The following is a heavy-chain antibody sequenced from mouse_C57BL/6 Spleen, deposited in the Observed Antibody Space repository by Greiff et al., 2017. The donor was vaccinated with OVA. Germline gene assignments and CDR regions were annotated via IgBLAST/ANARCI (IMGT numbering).Heavy chain of an antibody. CDR1: GYTFTDYY. CDR2: IYPGSGNT. Sequence: VQLQQSGAELVRPGASVKLSCKASGYTFTDYYINWVKQRPGQGLEWIARIYPGSGNTYYNEKFKGKATLTAEKSSSTAYMQLSSLTSEDSAVYFCARYDYDGGVFDYWGQGTTLTVSS. CDR3: ARYDYDGGVFDY. D-gene: IGHD2-4*01. J-gene: IGHJ2*01. V-gene: IGHV1-76*01.